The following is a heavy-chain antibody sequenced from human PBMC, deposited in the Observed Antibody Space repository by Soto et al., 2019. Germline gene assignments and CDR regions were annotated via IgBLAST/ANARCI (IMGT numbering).Heavy chain of an antibody. CDR3: ATGIGTTARFGFDY. CDR2: FDPEDGET. V-gene: IGHV1-24*01. CDR1: GYTLTELS. D-gene: IGHD1-7*01. J-gene: IGHJ4*02. Sequence: ASVKVSCKVSGYTLTELSMHWVRQAPGKGLEWMGGFDPEDGETIYAQKFQGRVTMTEDTSTDAAYMELSGLRSADTAVYYCATGIGTTARFGFDYCGQGRLVTVSS.